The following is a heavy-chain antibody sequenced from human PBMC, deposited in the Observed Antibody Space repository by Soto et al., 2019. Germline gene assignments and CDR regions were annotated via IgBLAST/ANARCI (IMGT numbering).Heavy chain of an antibody. Sequence: TSIGFYGRWIRKTPGKALEWIGYIYYSGSTNYNPSLKSRVTISVDTSKNQFSLKLSSVTAADTAVYYCARERTAPGYYYMDVWGKGTTVTVSS. V-gene: IGHV4-61*08. CDR3: ARERTAPGYYYMDV. CDR2: IYYSGST. D-gene: IGHD4-17*01. CDR1: TSIGFY. J-gene: IGHJ6*03.